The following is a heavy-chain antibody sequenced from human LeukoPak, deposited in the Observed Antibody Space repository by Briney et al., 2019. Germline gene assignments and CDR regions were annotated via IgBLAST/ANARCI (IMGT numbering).Heavy chain of an antibody. V-gene: IGHV4-34*01. D-gene: IGHD2-2*01. CDR3: ARGTETSAWLLQH. J-gene: IGHJ1*01. Sequence: PSETLSLTCAVYGGSFSGYYWSWIRQPPGKGLEWIGEINHSGSTNYNPSLKSRVTISVDTSKNQFSLKLSSVTAADTAVYYCARGTETSAWLLQHWGQGTMVTVSS. CDR2: INHSGST. CDR1: GGSFSGYY.